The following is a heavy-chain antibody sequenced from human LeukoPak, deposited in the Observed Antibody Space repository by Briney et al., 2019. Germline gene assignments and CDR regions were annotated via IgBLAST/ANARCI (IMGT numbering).Heavy chain of an antibody. J-gene: IGHJ3*02. CDR1: GFTFSSYA. D-gene: IGHD6-19*01. Sequence: PGGSLRLSCAASGFTFSSYAMHWVRQAPGKGLEYVSAISSNGGSTYYANSVKGRFTISRDNSKNTLYLQMGSLRAEDMAVYYCARDSSGWPRYAFDIWGQGTMVTVSS. CDR2: ISSNGGST. CDR3: ARDSSGWPRYAFDI. V-gene: IGHV3-64*01.